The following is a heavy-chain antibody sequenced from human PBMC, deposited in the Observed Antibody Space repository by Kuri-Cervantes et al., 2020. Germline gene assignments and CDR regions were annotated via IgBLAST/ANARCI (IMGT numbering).Heavy chain of an antibody. Sequence: SETLSLTCTVSGGSISSGGYYWSWIRQHPGKGLEWIGYIYYSGSTYYNPSLKSRVTISVDTSKNQFSLKLSSVTAADTAVYYCARGYMEGATSAYYYGMDVWGQGATVTVSS. CDR3: ARGYMEGATSAYYYGMDV. CDR2: IYYSGST. V-gene: IGHV4-31*03. CDR1: GGSISSGGYY. D-gene: IGHD1-26*01. J-gene: IGHJ6*02.